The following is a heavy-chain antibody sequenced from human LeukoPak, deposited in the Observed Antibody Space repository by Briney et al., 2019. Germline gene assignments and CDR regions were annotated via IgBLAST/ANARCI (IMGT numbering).Heavy chain of an antibody. J-gene: IGHJ4*02. D-gene: IGHD1-26*01. CDR1: GYTFTSSY. CDR3: ARGGTYYPCIDY. Sequence: ASVKVSCKASGYTFTSSYINWVRQAPGQRLEWMGWISAYNGRTNYAQKFQGRVTMTTDSSTSTTYMDLTSLRSDDTAVYYCARGGTYYPCIDYWGQGTLVTVSS. CDR2: ISAYNGRT. V-gene: IGHV1-18*01.